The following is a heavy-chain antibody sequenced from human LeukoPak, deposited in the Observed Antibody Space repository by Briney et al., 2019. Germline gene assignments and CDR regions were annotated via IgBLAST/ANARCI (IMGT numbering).Heavy chain of an antibody. D-gene: IGHD5-12*01. CDR1: GGSISSSSYY. CDR2: IYYSGST. J-gene: IGHJ6*03. Sequence: PSETLSLTCTVSGGSISSSSYYWGWIRQPPGKGLEWIGNIYYSGSTYYNPSLKSRVTISVDTSKNQFSLKLSSVTAADTAVYYCASLHDRWVRVANYYMDVWGKGTTVTVSS. V-gene: IGHV4-39*01. CDR3: ASLHDRWVRVANYYMDV.